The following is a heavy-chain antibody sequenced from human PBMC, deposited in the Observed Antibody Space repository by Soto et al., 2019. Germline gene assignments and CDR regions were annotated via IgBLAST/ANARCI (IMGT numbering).Heavy chain of an antibody. J-gene: IGHJ4*02. Sequence: ASVKVSCKASGDTFNIYTFNWVRQAPGQGLEWMGGIFAMFGSPHNAEKFQHRLTITADDSTTTVYMELSDLRSEDTAAYYCATNGSSVVLDSWGQGTLVTVSS. CDR3: ATNGSSVVLDS. V-gene: IGHV1-69*13. CDR1: GDTFNIYT. CDR2: IFAMFGSP. D-gene: IGHD3-10*01.